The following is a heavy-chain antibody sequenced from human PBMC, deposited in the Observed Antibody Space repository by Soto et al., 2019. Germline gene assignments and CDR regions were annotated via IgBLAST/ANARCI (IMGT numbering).Heavy chain of an antibody. D-gene: IGHD1-26*01. CDR1: GFTFSSYW. CDR2: IDTDGSST. Sequence: EVQLVESGGGLVQPGESLRLSCAASGFTFSSYWMHWVRQAPGKGLVWVAHIDTDGSSTSYADSVKGRFTFSRDNAKNTLDLQMNRVRAEDMAVYYCGRDDLGVGMDYWGLGTLVTVSS. CDR3: GRDDLGVGMDY. V-gene: IGHV3-74*01. J-gene: IGHJ4*02.